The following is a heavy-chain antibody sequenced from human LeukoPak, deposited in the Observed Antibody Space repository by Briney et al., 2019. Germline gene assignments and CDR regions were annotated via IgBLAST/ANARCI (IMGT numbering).Heavy chain of an antibody. CDR1: GFTLSSYW. Sequence: GGSLRLSWAAAGFTLSSYWMYWVRQAPGKGLMWVSRTNSDGSSTNYADSVKGRFTISRDNATNTLYLKMNSLRAEDTAVYYCATSRYCSGASCSYHWGQGTLVTVSS. V-gene: IGHV3-74*01. CDR3: ATSRYCSGASCSYH. D-gene: IGHD2-15*01. J-gene: IGHJ5*02. CDR2: TNSDGSST.